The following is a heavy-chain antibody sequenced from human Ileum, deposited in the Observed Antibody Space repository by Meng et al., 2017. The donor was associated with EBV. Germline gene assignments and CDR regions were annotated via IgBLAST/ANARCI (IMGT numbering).Heavy chain of an antibody. D-gene: IGHD1-14*01. CDR1: GGSISSSSYY. J-gene: IGHJ4*02. CDR3: ARHHHSPTFDY. V-gene: IGHV4-39*01. Sequence: QLALAGAGPGLVKPSDTLSLTCTVSGGSISSSSYYWAWIRQPPGEGLEWIGSVVYSGTTYYTSSLKSRVSISVDTSKNQFSLKLSSVTAADTAVYYCARHHHSPTFDYWGQGTLVTVSS. CDR2: VVYSGTT.